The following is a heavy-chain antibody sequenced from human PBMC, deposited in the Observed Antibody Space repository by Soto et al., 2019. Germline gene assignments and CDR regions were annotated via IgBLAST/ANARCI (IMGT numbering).Heavy chain of an antibody. Sequence: EVQMLESGGGLVQPGGSLRLSCAASGFTFSSYAMNWVRQAPGKGLEWVSAISAGAGSTYYADSVKGRFTLSRDNSKNTLYLQMNSLRAEDTAAYYCAKDALEAGTTLYDRNYYYGMDVWGQGTTVTVSS. D-gene: IGHD1-7*01. CDR1: GFTFSSYA. J-gene: IGHJ6*02. CDR2: ISAGAGST. CDR3: AKDALEAGTTLYDRNYYYGMDV. V-gene: IGHV3-23*01.